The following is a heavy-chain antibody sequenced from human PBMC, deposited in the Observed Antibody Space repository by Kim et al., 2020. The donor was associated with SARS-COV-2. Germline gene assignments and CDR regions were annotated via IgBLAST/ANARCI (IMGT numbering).Heavy chain of an antibody. V-gene: IGHV3-23*01. CDR1: GFTFSSYA. CDR2: ISGSGGST. J-gene: IGHJ6*02. D-gene: IGHD7-27*01. Sequence: GGSLRLSCAASGFTFSSYAMSWVRQAPGKGLEWVSAISGSGGSTYYADSVKGRFTISRDNSKNTLYLQMNSLRAEDTAVYYCAKVPGWPLGRGGGFYYYGMDVWGQGTTVTVSS. CDR3: AKVPGWPLGRGGGFYYYGMDV.